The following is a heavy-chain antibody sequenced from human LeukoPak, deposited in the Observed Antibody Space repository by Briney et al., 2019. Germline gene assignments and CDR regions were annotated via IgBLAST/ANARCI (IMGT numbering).Heavy chain of an antibody. CDR3: ARATGYDATFDY. J-gene: IGHJ4*02. V-gene: IGHV3-21*01. D-gene: IGHD6-13*01. CDR1: GFTFSKYA. CDR2: YSSSSNYI. Sequence: GGSLRLFCAASGFTFSKYAVNWVRQATGKGLEWVSSYSSSSNYIYYADSEKDRFAISRDNAKNSLYLQMNSLRAEDTAVYYCARATGYDATFDYWGQETLVTVSS.